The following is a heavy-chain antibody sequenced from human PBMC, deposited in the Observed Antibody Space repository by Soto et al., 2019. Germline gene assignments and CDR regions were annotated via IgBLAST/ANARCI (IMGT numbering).Heavy chain of an antibody. Sequence: SETLSLTCTVSGGSISSSSYYWGWIRQPPGKGLEWIGSIYYSGSTYYNPSLKSRVTISVDTSKNQFSLKLSSVTAADTAVYYCARHRVWGVIRRGHNWLDPWGQGTLVTVSS. CDR1: GGSISSSSYY. J-gene: IGHJ5*02. CDR2: IYYSGST. D-gene: IGHD3-10*01. V-gene: IGHV4-39*01. CDR3: ARHRVWGVIRRGHNWLDP.